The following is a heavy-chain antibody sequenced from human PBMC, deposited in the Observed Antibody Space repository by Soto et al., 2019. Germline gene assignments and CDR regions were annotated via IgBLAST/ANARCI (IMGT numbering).Heavy chain of an antibody. CDR2: TYYRSKWYN. Sequence: SQTLSLTCAISGDSVSSNSAAWNWIRQSPSRGLEWLGRTYYRSKWYNDYAVSVKSRITINPDTSKNQFSLQLNSVTPEDTAVYYCARDWGAVAGTGPRFDYWCQGTLVTVSS. CDR3: ARDWGAVAGTGPRFDY. D-gene: IGHD6-19*01. CDR1: GDSVSSNSAA. V-gene: IGHV6-1*01. J-gene: IGHJ4*02.